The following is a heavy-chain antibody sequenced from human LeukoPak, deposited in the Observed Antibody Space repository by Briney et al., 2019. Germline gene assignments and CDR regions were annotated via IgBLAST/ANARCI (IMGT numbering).Heavy chain of an antibody. CDR3: ARGRRKTYYYDSSGYGDY. D-gene: IGHD3-22*01. Sequence: SETLSLTCAVYGGSFSGYYWSWIRQPPGKGLEWIGEINHSGSTNYNPSLKSRVTISVDTSKNQFSLKLSSVTAADTAVYYCARGRRKTYYYDSSGYGDYWGQGTLVTVSS. CDR1: GGSFSGYY. V-gene: IGHV4-34*01. CDR2: INHSGST. J-gene: IGHJ4*02.